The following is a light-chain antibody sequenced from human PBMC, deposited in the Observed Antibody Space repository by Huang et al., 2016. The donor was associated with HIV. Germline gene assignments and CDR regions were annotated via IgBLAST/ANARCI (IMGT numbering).Light chain of an antibody. CDR2: GTS. CDR3: QQSFSTLT. CDR1: ENITSF. J-gene: IGKJ4*01. V-gene: IGKV1-39*01. Sequence: DIQMTQSPSSLSASVGDSVSISCRATENITSFLYWYHQKPGTAPRLLIYGTSTLQRGVPSRFSGRGSGTDFTLTIRSLQPEDIGTYYCQQSFSTLTFGGGTKVQIK.